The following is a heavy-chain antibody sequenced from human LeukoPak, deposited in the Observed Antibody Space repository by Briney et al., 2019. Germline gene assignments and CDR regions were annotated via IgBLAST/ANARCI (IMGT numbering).Heavy chain of an antibody. Sequence: GGSLRLSCAVSGFTFSSSYMSWVRQAPEGKGLEWVSVIYSDGSTYYPDSVKGRFTISRDNSKNMLYLQMNSLRAEDTGLYYCTRETGATDSWGQGALVTVSS. D-gene: IGHD1-26*01. V-gene: IGHV3-66*01. CDR2: IYSDGST. CDR1: GFTFSSSY. CDR3: TRETGATDS. J-gene: IGHJ4*02.